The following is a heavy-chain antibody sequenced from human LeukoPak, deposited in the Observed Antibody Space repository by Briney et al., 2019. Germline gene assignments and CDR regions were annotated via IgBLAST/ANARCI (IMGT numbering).Heavy chain of an antibody. CDR3: ARGTATSQIPHYYYYMDV. CDR1: GYTFTSYY. D-gene: IGHD1/OR15-1a*01. Sequence: ASVKVSCKASGYTFTSYYMHWVRQAPGQGLEWMGWINPNSGGTNYAQKFQGRVTMTRDTSISTAYMELSRLRSDDTAVYYCARGTATSQIPHYYYYMDVCGKGTTVTISS. J-gene: IGHJ6*03. CDR2: INPNSGGT. V-gene: IGHV1-2*02.